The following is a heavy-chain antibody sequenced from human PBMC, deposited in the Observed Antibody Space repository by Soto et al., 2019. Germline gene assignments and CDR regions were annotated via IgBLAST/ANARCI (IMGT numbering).Heavy chain of an antibody. J-gene: IGHJ4*02. Sequence: QKQLVQSGPEVKKPGTSVKVSCKASGFNFATSAVQWVRQARGQGLEWIGWIIVGTGNTNHAQKFRERFTVTRDVSTRTAYLEVRRLISDDAAVYYCPSGGSGLWGQGTLVTVSS. CDR2: IIVGTGNT. D-gene: IGHD1-26*01. CDR1: GFNFATSA. CDR3: PSGGSGL. V-gene: IGHV1-58*01.